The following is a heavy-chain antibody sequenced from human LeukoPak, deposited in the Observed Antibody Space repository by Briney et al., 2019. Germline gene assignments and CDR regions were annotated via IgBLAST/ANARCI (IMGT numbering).Heavy chain of an antibody. D-gene: IGHD1-26*01. Sequence: GGSLRLSCTASGFPFIEYSMNWVRQAPGKGLEWISYIGIDSGNTKYADSVRGRFTISADKAKNSLYLQMNSLRVEDTAVYYCARDHYYAFDNWGQGTLVYVAS. CDR3: ARDHYYAFDN. CDR1: GFPFIEYS. CDR2: IGIDSGNT. J-gene: IGHJ4*02. V-gene: IGHV3-48*01.